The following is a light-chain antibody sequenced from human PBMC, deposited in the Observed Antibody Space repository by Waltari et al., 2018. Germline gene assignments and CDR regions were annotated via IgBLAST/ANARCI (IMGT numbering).Light chain of an antibody. CDR3: AAWEDGRGGSYVA. CDR2: STG. CDR1: DSNIGSNA. J-gene: IGLJ2*01. Sequence: QSVVTQPPSVSGTPGQRVTISCSGSDSNIGSNAVSWYQQLPGTAPKLRIYSTGQRRAGGPARFSGSRVGTSASRASSGLQAEDEGEYYCAAWEDGRGGSYVAFGGGTKLTVL. V-gene: IGLV1-44*01.